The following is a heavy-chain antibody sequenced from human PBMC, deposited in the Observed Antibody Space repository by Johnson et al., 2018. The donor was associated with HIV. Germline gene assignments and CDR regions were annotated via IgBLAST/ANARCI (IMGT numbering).Heavy chain of an antibody. J-gene: IGHJ3*02. Sequence: QVQLVESGGGLVQPGGSLRLSCAVSGFTFSSYGMHWVRQAPGKGLEWVAFIRYDGSNKYYADSVKGRFTISRDNSKNTLYLQMNSLRGEATAVYHCAKEGYSASLDIWGQGTMVTVSS. CDR2: IRYDGSNK. D-gene: IGHD2-21*01. CDR3: AKEGYSASLDI. CDR1: GFTFSSYG. V-gene: IGHV3-30*02.